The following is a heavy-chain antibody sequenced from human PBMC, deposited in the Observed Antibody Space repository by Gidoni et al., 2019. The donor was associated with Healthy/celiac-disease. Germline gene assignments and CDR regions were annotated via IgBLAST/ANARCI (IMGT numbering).Heavy chain of an antibody. V-gene: IGHV3-11*01. CDR2: ISSSGSTI. D-gene: IGHD2-2*01. Sequence: QVQLVASGGGLVKPGGSLRLSCAASGFTFSDYYMSWIRQAPGKGLEWVSYISSSGSTIYYADSVKGRFTISRDNAKNSLYLQMNSLRAEDTAVYYCARSILVVPAAARGDYYGMDVWGQGTTVTVSS. J-gene: IGHJ6*02. CDR1: GFTFSDYY. CDR3: ARSILVVPAAARGDYYGMDV.